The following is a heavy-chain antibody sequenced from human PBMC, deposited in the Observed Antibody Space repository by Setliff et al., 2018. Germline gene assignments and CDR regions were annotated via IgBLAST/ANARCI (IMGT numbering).Heavy chain of an antibody. CDR3: ARVESMVRGKNILRHFDY. CDR2: INPISGGA. CDR1: GYTFVGYY. D-gene: IGHD3-10*01. Sequence: ASVKVSCKASGYTFVGYYMHWVRQTPGQGLEWLGWINPISGGANYAQKFQGRVTLSTDRSTNTVYMELGSLTTDDTAIYYCARVESMVRGKNILRHFDYWGQGTQVTVSS. J-gene: IGHJ4*02. V-gene: IGHV1-2*02.